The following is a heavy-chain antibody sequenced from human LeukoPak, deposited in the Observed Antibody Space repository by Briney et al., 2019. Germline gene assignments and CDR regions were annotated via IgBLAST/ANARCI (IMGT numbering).Heavy chain of an antibody. Sequence: GGSLRLSCAASGFTFSSYNMIWVRQAPGKGLEWVSSISSSSNYIYYADSVKGRFTISRDNSKNTLYLQMNSLRAEDTAVYYCAKDLSEEQLAGYDAFDIWGQGTMVTVSS. CDR2: ISSSSNYI. CDR3: AKDLSEEQLAGYDAFDI. V-gene: IGHV3-21*04. D-gene: IGHD6-6*01. CDR1: GFTFSSYN. J-gene: IGHJ3*02.